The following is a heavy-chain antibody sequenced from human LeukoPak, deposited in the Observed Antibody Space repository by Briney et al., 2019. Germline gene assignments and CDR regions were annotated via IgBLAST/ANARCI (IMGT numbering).Heavy chain of an antibody. Sequence: ASVKVSCKASGGTFSSYAISWVRQAPRQGLEWMGGIIPIFGTANYAQKFQGRVTITTDESTSTAYMELSSLRSEDTAVYYCARSLSPPEYSSSSDHKSHYYYYYYMDVWGKGTTVTVSS. D-gene: IGHD6-6*01. CDR1: GGTFSSYA. CDR2: IIPIFGTA. V-gene: IGHV1-69*05. J-gene: IGHJ6*03. CDR3: ARSLSPPEYSSSSDHKSHYYYYYYMDV.